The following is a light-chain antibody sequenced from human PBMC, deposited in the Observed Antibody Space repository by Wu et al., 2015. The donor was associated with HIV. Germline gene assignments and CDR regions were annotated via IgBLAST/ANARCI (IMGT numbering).Light chain of an antibody. CDR1: QSISDY. CDR2: AAS. V-gene: IGKV1-39*01. J-gene: IGKJ4*01. CDR3: QQSYNTPLT. Sequence: DIQMTQSPSSLSASVRDRVTITCRASQSISDYLNWYQQKPGKAPKLLIYAASSLQSGVPSRFSGSGSGTDFTLTISSLQPEDFATYHCQQSYNTPLTFGGGTKGWRS.